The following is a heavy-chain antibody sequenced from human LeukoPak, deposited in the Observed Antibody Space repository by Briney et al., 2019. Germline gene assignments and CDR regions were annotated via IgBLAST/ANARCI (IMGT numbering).Heavy chain of an antibody. V-gene: IGHV4-39*01. CDR2: IYYSGST. J-gene: IGHJ5*02. Sequence: SETLSLTCTVSGGSISSSSYYWGWIRQPPGKGLEWIGSIYYSGSTYYNPSLKSRVTISVDTSKNQFSLKLSSVTAADTAVYYCARVDDYVWGSYRQDRWFDPWGQGTLVTVSS. CDR1: GGSISSSSYY. CDR3: ARVDDYVWGSYRQDRWFDP. D-gene: IGHD3-16*02.